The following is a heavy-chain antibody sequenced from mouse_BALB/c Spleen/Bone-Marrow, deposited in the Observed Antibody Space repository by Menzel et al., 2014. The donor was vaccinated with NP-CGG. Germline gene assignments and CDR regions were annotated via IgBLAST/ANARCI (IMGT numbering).Heavy chain of an antibody. CDR1: GFDLSRYW. J-gene: IGHJ2*01. D-gene: IGHD1-1*01. V-gene: IGHV4-1*02. CDR3: ARLDYCGYLNY. Sequence: EVQGVESGGGLVQPGGSLKLSCAASGFDLSRYWMSWVRQAPGKGLEWIGEINPDSSTINYTPSLKDKFIISRDNAKNTLYLRLNKVRSEDTALYYCARLDYCGYLNYWGQGTTLTVSS. CDR2: INPDSSTI.